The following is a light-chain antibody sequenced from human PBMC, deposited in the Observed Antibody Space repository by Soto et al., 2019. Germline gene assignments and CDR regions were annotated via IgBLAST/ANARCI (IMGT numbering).Light chain of an antibody. Sequence: QSVLTQPASVSASPGQSITISCTGTSSDVGGSNFGSWYQQQPGKPPKLIIYDVATLPSGVSNRFSGSKSGSTASLIISRLQTEDEADYYCVSFTSSPTYFFGSGTKVT. CDR1: SSDVGGSNF. J-gene: IGLJ1*01. CDR2: DVA. V-gene: IGLV2-14*03. CDR3: VSFTSSPTYF.